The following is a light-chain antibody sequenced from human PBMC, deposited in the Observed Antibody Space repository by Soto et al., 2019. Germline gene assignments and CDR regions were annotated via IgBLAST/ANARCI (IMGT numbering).Light chain of an antibody. J-gene: IGKJ1*01. CDR3: QQYNDNWT. V-gene: IGKV1-5*03. CDR2: KAS. CDR1: QSISSW. Sequence: DIQMTQSPSTLSASVGDRVTITCRASQSISSWLAWYQQKPGQAPKLHIYKASTLQSGVPLRFSGSGSGTEFNLAISSLQPDDSATYYCQQYNDNWTFGQGTKVEIK.